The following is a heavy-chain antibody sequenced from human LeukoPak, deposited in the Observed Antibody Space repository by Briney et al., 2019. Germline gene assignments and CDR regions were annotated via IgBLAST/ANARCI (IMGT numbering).Heavy chain of an antibody. CDR3: ARTASPYSRGAFDI. CDR2: INHSGST. CDR1: GFTFSAHW. V-gene: IGHV4-34*01. J-gene: IGHJ3*02. Sequence: GSLRLSCAASGFTFSAHWASWIRQPPGKGLEWIGEINHSGSTNYNPSLKSRVTISVDTSKNQFSLKLSSVTAADTAVYYCARTASPYSRGAFDIWGQGTMVTVSS. D-gene: IGHD2-2*01.